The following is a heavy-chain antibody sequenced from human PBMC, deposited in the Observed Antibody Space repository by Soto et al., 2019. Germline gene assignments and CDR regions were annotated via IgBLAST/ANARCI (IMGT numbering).Heavy chain of an antibody. CDR3: ARGAAYYDFWSGTGPNYYMDV. J-gene: IGHJ6*03. CDR1: GYTFTGYC. Sequence: ASVKVSCKASGYTFTGYCMHWVRQAPGQRLEWMGWINPNSGGTNYAQKFQGWVTMTRDTSISTAYMELSRLRSDDTAVYYCARGAAYYDFWSGTGPNYYMDVWGKGTTVTVSS. CDR2: INPNSGGT. D-gene: IGHD3-3*01. V-gene: IGHV1-2*04.